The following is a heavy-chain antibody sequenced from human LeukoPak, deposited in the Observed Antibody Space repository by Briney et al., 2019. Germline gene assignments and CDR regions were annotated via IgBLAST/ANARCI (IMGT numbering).Heavy chain of an antibody. V-gene: IGHV4-38-2*01. CDR2: IYHSGST. CDR3: ARGLLRFLEWLPSFWFDP. D-gene: IGHD3-3*01. J-gene: IGHJ5*02. Sequence: SETLSLTCAVSGYSISSGYYWGWIRQPPGKGLEWIGSIYHSGSTYYNPSLKSRVTISVDTSKNQFSLKLSSVTAADTAVYYCARGLLRFLEWLPSFWFDPWGQGTLVTVSS. CDR1: GYSISSGYY.